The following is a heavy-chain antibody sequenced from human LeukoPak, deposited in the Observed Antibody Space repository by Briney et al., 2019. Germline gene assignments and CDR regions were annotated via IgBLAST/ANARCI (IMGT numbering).Heavy chain of an antibody. CDR1: GFTFSSYA. D-gene: IGHD6-6*01. J-gene: IGHJ6*03. V-gene: IGHV3-23*01. Sequence: HSGGSLRLSCAASGFTFSSYAMSWVRQAPGKGLEWVSAIGGSSGNTNYADSVKGRFTISRDNSKNTLYLQMNSLRAEDTAVYYCAKEASSVYYYMDVWGKGTTVTVSS. CDR3: AKEASSVYYYMDV. CDR2: IGGSSGNT.